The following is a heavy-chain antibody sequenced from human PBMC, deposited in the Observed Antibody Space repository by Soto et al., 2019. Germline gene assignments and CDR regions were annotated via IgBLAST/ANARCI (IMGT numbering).Heavy chain of an antibody. J-gene: IGHJ6*02. CDR1: GYSFTDYH. CDR2: INPKSGGT. V-gene: IGHV1-2*04. D-gene: IGHD2-8*01. Sequence: ASVKVSCKASGYSFTDYHIHWVRQAPGQGLEWLGRINPKSGGTSTAQKFQGWVTMTRDRSISTVYMELTRLRPEDTAVYFCARGHSTDCSTCVCSCFYNHAMDFLGQGIKVTGS. CDR3: ARGHSTDCSTCVCSCFYNHAMDF.